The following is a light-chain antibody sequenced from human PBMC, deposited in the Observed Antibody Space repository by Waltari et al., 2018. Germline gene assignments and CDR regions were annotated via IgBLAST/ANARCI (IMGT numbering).Light chain of an antibody. CDR3: HQYYSYPWT. V-gene: IGKV4-1*01. CDR1: KSVLYSSDNNNY. Sequence: DIVMTQSPDSLAVSLGERATINCKSRKSVLYSSDNNNYLAWYQQKQGQPPRLLIYWASTRESGVPDRFSGSGSGTDFTLTISSLQAEDVAVYYCHQYYSYPWTFGQGTTVEIK. J-gene: IGKJ1*01. CDR2: WAS.